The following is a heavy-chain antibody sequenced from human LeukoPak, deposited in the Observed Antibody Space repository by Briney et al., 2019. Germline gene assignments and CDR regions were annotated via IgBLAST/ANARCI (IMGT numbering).Heavy chain of an antibody. CDR1: GGTFISYA. CDR2: IIPIFGTA. V-gene: IGHV1-69*05. J-gene: IGHJ5*02. D-gene: IGHD6-6*01. CDR3: ARVLGGIAARSNWFDP. Sequence: GASVKVSCKASGGTFISYAISWVRQAPGQGLEWMGGIIPIFGTANYAQKFQGRVTITTDESTSTAYMELSSLRSEDTAVYYCARVLGGIAARSNWFDPWGQGTLVTVSS.